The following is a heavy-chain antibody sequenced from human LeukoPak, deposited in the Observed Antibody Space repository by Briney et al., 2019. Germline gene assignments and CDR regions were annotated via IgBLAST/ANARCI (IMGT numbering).Heavy chain of an antibody. CDR3: ARPSAPYYYDSSGYYSS. J-gene: IGHJ4*02. CDR2: IIAILGIA. D-gene: IGHD3-22*01. V-gene: IGHV1-69*04. Sequence: GASVKVSCKASGCTFSSYAISWVRQAPGQGLEWMGRIIAILGIANYAQKFQGRVTITADKSTSTAYMELSSLRSEDTAVYYCARPSAPYYYDSSGYYSSWGQGTLVTVSS. CDR1: GCTFSSYA.